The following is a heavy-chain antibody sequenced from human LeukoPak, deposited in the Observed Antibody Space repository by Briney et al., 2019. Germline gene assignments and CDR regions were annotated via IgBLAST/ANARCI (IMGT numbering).Heavy chain of an antibody. Sequence: GGSLRLSCTASGFTFGDYGMSWVRQAPGKGLEWVGFIRSKAYGGTTEYAASVKGRFTISRGDSKSIAYLQVNSLKTEDTAVYYCTGSFGELSFFAHWGQGTLVTVSS. CDR3: TGSFGELSFFAH. D-gene: IGHD3-10*01. CDR2: IRSKAYGGTT. CDR1: GFTFGDYG. J-gene: IGHJ4*02. V-gene: IGHV3-49*04.